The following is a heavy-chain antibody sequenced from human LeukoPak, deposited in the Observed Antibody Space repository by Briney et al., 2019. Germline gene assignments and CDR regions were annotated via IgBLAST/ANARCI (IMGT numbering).Heavy chain of an antibody. CDR2: IIPIFGTA. CDR1: VGTFSSYA. D-gene: IGHD1-26*01. CDR3: ARAGNYYYGMVV. Sequence: GSSVTVSCLSSVGTFSSYAIIWLRQAPGQGLEWMGGIIPIFGTANYAHKFQGRVTITADESTSTAYVELSSLRPEDTAVYYCARAGNYYYGMVVWGKGATVTVSS. J-gene: IGHJ6*04. V-gene: IGHV1-69*13.